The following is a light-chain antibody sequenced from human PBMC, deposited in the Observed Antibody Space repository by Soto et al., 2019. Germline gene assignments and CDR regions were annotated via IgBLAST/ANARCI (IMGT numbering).Light chain of an antibody. CDR1: SSDVGGYNY. V-gene: IGLV2-8*01. CDR2: EVS. Sequence: QSVLTQPPSASGSPGQSVTISCXGTSSDVGGYNYVTWYQQHPGKAPKLIIYEVSKRPSGVPDHFSGSKSGNTASLTVSGLQADDEADYYCSSFGGSNHVVFGGGTKLTVL. J-gene: IGLJ3*02. CDR3: SSFGGSNHVV.